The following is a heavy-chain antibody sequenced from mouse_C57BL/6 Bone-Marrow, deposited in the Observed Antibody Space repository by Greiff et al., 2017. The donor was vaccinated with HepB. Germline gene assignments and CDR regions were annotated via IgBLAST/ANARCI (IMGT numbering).Heavy chain of an antibody. CDR2: IYPGSGST. CDR1: GYTFTSYW. Sequence: VQLQQSGAELVKPGASVKMSCKASGYTFTSYWITWVKQRPGQGLEWIGDIYPGSGSTNYNEKFKSKATLTVDTSSSTAYMQLSSLTSEDSAVYYCARGIYYGNDGYFDVWGTGTTVTVSS. D-gene: IGHD2-2*01. V-gene: IGHV1-55*01. J-gene: IGHJ1*03. CDR3: ARGIYYGNDGYFDV.